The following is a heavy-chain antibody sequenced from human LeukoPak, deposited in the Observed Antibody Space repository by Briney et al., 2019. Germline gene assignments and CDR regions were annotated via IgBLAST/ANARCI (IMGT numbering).Heavy chain of an antibody. CDR1: GGSISSYY. V-gene: IGHV4-59*08. J-gene: IGHJ6*02. D-gene: IGHD3-22*01. Sequence: PSETLSLTCTVSGGSISSYYWSWIRQPPGKGLEWIGYIYYSGSTNYNPSLKSRVTISVDTSKNQFSLKLSSVTAADTAVYFCARHPPHYYGSSGYLRVNYYGMDVWGQGTTVTVSS. CDR2: IYYSGST. CDR3: ARHPPHYYGSSGYLRVNYYGMDV.